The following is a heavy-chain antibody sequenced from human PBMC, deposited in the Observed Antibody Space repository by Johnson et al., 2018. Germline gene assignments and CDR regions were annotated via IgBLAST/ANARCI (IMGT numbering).Heavy chain of an antibody. Sequence: QVQLVESGGGGGQPGRSLGLSCAASGFTFSGYVMYWVRQAPGKGLEWVAAISNDGASKYYADSVKGRFTISRGNSKNTLYLQMNSLTVEYTAVYYCARDGKDYFIPTSPSSWCAGTLVTVCS. CDR3: ARDGKDYFIPTSPSS. D-gene: IGHD5-12*01. J-gene: IGHJ5*02. CDR2: ISNDGASK. V-gene: IGHV3-30*03. CDR1: GFTFSGYV.